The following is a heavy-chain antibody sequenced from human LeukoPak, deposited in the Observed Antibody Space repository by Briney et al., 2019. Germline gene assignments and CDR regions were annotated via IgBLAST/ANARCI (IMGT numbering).Heavy chain of an antibody. CDR3: ARDVLSGYYF. J-gene: IGHJ4*02. Sequence: ASVKVSCKASGYTFTGYYMHWVRQAPGQGLEWMGWINTNTGNPTYAQGFTGRFVFSLDTSVSTAYLQISSLKAEDTAVYYCARDVLSGYYFWGQGTLVTVSS. CDR2: INTNTGNP. V-gene: IGHV7-4-1*02. D-gene: IGHD3-22*01. CDR1: GYTFTGYY.